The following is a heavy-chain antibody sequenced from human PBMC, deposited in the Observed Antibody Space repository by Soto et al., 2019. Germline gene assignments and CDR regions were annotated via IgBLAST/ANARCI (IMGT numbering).Heavy chain of an antibody. V-gene: IGHV3-33*01. CDR3: ARDRESESYYLLTYDALNV. D-gene: IGHD1-26*01. J-gene: IGHJ3*01. CDR2: IYFDGSNK. Sequence: QVQLVESGGGVVQPGRSLRLSCAASGFTFSSYGMHWVRQAPGKGLEWVALIYFDGSNKYYEDSVKGRFTISRDNSKNTLYLQMNSLRVEDTAVYYCARDRESESYYLLTYDALNVWGQGTMVTVSS. CDR1: GFTFSSYG.